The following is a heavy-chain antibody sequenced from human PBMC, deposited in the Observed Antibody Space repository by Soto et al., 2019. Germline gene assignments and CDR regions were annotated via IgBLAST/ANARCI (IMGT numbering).Heavy chain of an antibody. CDR1: GGSISSGGYY. J-gene: IGHJ4*02. D-gene: IGHD6-19*01. CDR3: ARADSSGWYALGLFDY. Sequence: TLSLTCTVSGGSISSGGYYWSWIRQHPGKGLEWIGYIYYSGSTYYNPSLKSRVTISVDTSKNQFSLKLSSVTAADTAVYYCARADSSGWYALGLFDYWGQGTLVTVSS. CDR2: IYYSGST. V-gene: IGHV4-31*03.